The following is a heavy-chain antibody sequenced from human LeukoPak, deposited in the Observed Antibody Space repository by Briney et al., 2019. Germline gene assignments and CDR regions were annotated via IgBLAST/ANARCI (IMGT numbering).Heavy chain of an antibody. Sequence: GGSLRLSCAASGFTFSSYAMSWVRQAPGKGLEWVSLIGGSGGSTYYTDSVKGRFTISRDNSKNPLYLQMSSLRAEDTAVYYCAKEGSSDYYYGMDVWGRGTTVTVSS. CDR1: GFTFSSYA. CDR3: AKEGSSDYYYGMDV. V-gene: IGHV3-23*01. J-gene: IGHJ6*02. CDR2: IGGSGGST.